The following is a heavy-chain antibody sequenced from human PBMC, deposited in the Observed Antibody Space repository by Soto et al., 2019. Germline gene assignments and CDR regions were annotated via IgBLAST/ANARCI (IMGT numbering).Heavy chain of an antibody. CDR2: ISYDGSNK. D-gene: IGHD6-25*01. J-gene: IGHJ6*02. Sequence: QVQLVESGGGVVQPGRSLRLSCAASGFTFSSYGMHWVRQAPGKGLEWVAVISYDGSNKYYADSVKGRFTISRDNSKNTLYLPMNSLRAEDTAVYYCAKDQTGRGLYGMDVWGQGTTVTVSS. V-gene: IGHV3-30*18. CDR3: AKDQTGRGLYGMDV. CDR1: GFTFSSYG.